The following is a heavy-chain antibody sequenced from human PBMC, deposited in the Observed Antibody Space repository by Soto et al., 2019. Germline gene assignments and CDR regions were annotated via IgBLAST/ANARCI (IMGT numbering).Heavy chain of an antibody. J-gene: IGHJ6*02. V-gene: IGHV3-33*01. D-gene: IGHD2-15*01. CDR2: IWYDGSNK. CDR3: ARDMSTKPIVVVVAATSYGMDV. Sequence: GGSLRLSCAASGFTFSSYGMHWVRQAPGKGLEWAAVIWYDGSNKYYADSVKGRFTISRDNSKNTLYLQMNSLRAEDTAVYYCARDMSTKPIVVVVAATSYGMDVWGQGTTVTVSS. CDR1: GFTFSSYG.